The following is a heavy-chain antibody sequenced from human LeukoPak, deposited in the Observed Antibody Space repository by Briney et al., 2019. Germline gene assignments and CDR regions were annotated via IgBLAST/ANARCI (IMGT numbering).Heavy chain of an antibody. J-gene: IGHJ4*02. D-gene: IGHD5-18*01. CDR2: IPYDGSNK. Sequence: GGSLRLSCAASGFTFSSYAMHWVRQAPGKGLEWVAVIPYDGSNKYYADSVKGRFTISRDNSKNTLYLQMNSLRAEDTAVYYCARAHVDTDWPFDYWGQGTLVTVSS. CDR3: ARAHVDTDWPFDY. CDR1: GFTFSSYA. V-gene: IGHV3-30-3*01.